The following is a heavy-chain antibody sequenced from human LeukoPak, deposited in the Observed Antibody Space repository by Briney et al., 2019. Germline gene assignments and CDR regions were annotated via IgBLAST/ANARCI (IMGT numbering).Heavy chain of an antibody. CDR3: ARDVSSWYPDAFDI. Sequence: ASVKVSCKASGYTFTSYGISWVRQAPGQGLEWMGWISAYNGNTSYAQKLQGRVTMTTDTSTSTAYMELRSLRSDDTAVYYCARDVSSWYPDAFDIWGQGTMVTVSS. CDR2: ISAYNGNT. CDR1: GYTFTSYG. J-gene: IGHJ3*02. D-gene: IGHD6-13*01. V-gene: IGHV1-18*01.